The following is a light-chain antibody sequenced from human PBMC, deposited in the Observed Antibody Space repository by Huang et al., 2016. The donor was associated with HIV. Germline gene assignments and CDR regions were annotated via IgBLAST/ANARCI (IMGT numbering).Light chain of an antibody. V-gene: IGKV1-8*01. CDR3: QQYYSYPQT. Sequence: AIRITQSPSSLSASTGDRVSITCRASQEINTYLAWYQQKPGEAPRLLIHTASTLHSGVPSRFTGSGSGTDFTLTISGLQSEDFATYYCQQYYSYPQTFGPGTKVEIK. CDR1: QEINTY. J-gene: IGKJ3*01. CDR2: TAS.